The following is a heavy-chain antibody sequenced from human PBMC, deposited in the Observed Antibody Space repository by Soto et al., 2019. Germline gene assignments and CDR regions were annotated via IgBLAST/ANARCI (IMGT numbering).Heavy chain of an antibody. Sequence: EVQLVESGGGLVKPGGSLRLSCAASGFTFSSYSMNWVRQAPGKGLEWVSSISSSSSYIYYADSVKGRFTISRDNAKNSLYLQMNSLRAEDTAVYYCVAQGYSSSRWFDPWGQGTLVTVSS. CDR3: VAQGYSSSRWFDP. CDR1: GFTFSSYS. D-gene: IGHD6-13*01. CDR2: ISSSSSYI. J-gene: IGHJ5*02. V-gene: IGHV3-21*01.